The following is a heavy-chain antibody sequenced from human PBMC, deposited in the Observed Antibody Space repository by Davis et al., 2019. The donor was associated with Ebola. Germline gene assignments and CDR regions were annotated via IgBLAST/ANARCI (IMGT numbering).Heavy chain of an antibody. D-gene: IGHD2-21*02. Sequence: GGSLRLSCAASGFTFSGSAMHWVRQASGKGLEWVGRIRSKANSYATAYAASVKGRFTISRDDSKNTAYLQMNSLKTEDTAVYYCTRVRIVVVTAMDYWGQGTLVTVSS. CDR1: GFTFSGSA. V-gene: IGHV3-73*01. J-gene: IGHJ4*02. CDR2: IRSKANSYAT. CDR3: TRVRIVVVTAMDY.